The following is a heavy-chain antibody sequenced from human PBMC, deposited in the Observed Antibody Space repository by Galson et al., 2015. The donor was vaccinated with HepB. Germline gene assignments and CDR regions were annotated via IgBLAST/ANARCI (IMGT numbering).Heavy chain of an antibody. CDR1: GYTFTSYA. Sequence: SVKVSCKASGYTFTSYAMNWVRQAPGQGLEWMGWINTNTGNPTYAQGFTGRLVFSLDTSVSTAYLQISSLKAEDTAVYYCARDPRVYGGPRGYYYYMDVWGKGTTVTVSS. J-gene: IGHJ6*03. V-gene: IGHV7-4-1*02. CDR2: INTNTGNP. D-gene: IGHD2-8*01. CDR3: ARDPRVYGGPRGYYYYMDV.